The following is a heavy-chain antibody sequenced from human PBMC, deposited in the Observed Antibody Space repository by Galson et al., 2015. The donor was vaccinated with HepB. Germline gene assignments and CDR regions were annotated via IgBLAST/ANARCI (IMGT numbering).Heavy chain of an antibody. D-gene: IGHD4-23*01. CDR2: IRYDGSNK. V-gene: IGHV3-30*02. CDR3: AKLAQDYGGNFDY. Sequence: SLRLSCAASGFTFSSYGMHWVRQAPGKGLEWVAFIRYDGSNKYYAGSVKGRFTISRDNSKNTLYLQMNSLRAEDTAVYYCAKLAQDYGGNFDYWGQGTLVTVSS. CDR1: GFTFSSYG. J-gene: IGHJ4*02.